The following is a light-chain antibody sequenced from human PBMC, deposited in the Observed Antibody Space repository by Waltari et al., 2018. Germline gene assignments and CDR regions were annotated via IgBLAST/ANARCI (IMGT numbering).Light chain of an antibody. J-gene: IGLJ3*02. CDR3: ALYMGSGIWV. V-gene: IGLV8-61*01. CDR1: SGSLSTTSY. Sequence: QTVVTQEPSLSVSPGGTVTLTCAFSSGSLSTTSYPPLYQPPPGQAPPTLLYKANARSSGVPDRFSGSILGNTAALTITGAQADDESDYYCALYMGSGIWVFGGGTRLTVL. CDR2: KAN.